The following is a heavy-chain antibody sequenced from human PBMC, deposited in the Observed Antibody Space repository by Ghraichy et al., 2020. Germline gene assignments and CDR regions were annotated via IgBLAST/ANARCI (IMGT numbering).Heavy chain of an antibody. J-gene: IGHJ5*02. Sequence: GGSLRLSCAASGFTFSTYWMHWVRQAPGKGLEWVSRINIDGSDTTYADSVKGRFTISRDNAKNTLYLQMNSLRAEDTAVYYCALRGYRTADWFDPWGQGTLVTVSS. V-gene: IGHV3-74*01. CDR3: ALRGYRTADWFDP. CDR1: GFTFSTYW. CDR2: INIDGSDT. D-gene: IGHD5-18*01.